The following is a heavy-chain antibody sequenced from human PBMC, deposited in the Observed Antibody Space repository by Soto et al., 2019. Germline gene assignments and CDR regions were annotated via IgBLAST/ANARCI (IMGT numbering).Heavy chain of an antibody. Sequence: SETLSLTCTVSGGSISSYYWSWIRQPPGKGLEWIGYIYYSGSTYYNPSLKSRVTISVDTSKNQFSLKLSSVTAADTAVYYCAREKLYYYDSSGLDYWGQGTLVTVSS. CDR2: IYYSGST. CDR3: AREKLYYYDSSGLDY. D-gene: IGHD3-22*01. CDR1: GGSISSYY. J-gene: IGHJ4*02. V-gene: IGHV4-30-4*08.